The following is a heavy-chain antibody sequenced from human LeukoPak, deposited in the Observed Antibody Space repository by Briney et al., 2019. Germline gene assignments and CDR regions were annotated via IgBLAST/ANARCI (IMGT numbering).Heavy chain of an antibody. CDR3: TTDSLFLHYYYAMDV. CDR2: IKTKTDGGTT. J-gene: IGHJ6*02. D-gene: IGHD2-21*01. Sequence: GGSLRLPCAASGFTFSNAWMTWVRQAPGKGLEWVGRIKTKTDGGTTDNAAPVKGRFTISRDDSKNTLYLQMNSLKTEDTAVYYCTTDSLFLHYYYAMDVWGQGTTVTVSS. CDR1: GFTFSNAW. V-gene: IGHV3-15*01.